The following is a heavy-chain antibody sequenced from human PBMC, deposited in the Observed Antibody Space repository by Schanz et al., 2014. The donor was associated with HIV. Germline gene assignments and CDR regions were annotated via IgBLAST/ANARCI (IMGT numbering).Heavy chain of an antibody. CDR3: ARDPDPYRLSHSWPH. Sequence: VQLVESGGGLVKPGGSLRLSCAASGFTFSDYYMSWIRQAPGKGLEWVSAITGSSAHTYYADSVKGRFTISRDNSKNTLYLQMNGLRAEDTSVYYCARDPDPYRLSHSWPHWGHGNLVTVSS. D-gene: IGHD6-13*01. V-gene: IGHV3-23*04. CDR1: GFTFSDYY. CDR2: ITGSSAHT. J-gene: IGHJ4*01.